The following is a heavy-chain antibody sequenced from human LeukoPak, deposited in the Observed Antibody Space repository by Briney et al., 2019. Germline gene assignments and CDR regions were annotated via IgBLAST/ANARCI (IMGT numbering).Heavy chain of an antibody. Sequence: SQTLSLTCAISGDTASKNRVAGNCIRQSPSRGLEWLGRTFYRSKWLNDYAISVKSRVTINPDTSKNQFSLHLNSVTPEDTAVYYGARDFSGIFDPWGQGTLVTVSS. D-gene: IGHD3-10*01. CDR3: ARDFSGIFDP. CDR2: TFYRSKWLN. V-gene: IGHV6-1*01. J-gene: IGHJ5*02. CDR1: GDTASKNRVA.